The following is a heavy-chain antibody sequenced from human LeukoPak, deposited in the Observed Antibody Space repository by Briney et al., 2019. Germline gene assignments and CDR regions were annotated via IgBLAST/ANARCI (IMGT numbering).Heavy chain of an antibody. D-gene: IGHD3-22*01. CDR1: GFTFSSYG. V-gene: IGHV3-33*01. CDR2: IWYDGSNK. Sequence: PGRSLRLSCAASGFTFSSYGMHWVRQAPGKGLEWVAVIWYDGSNKYYADSVKGRFTISRDNAKNSLYLQMNSLRAEDTAVYYCARDLHYYDSSGYPYYFDYWGQGTLVSVSS. CDR3: ARDLHYYDSSGYPYYFDY. J-gene: IGHJ4*02.